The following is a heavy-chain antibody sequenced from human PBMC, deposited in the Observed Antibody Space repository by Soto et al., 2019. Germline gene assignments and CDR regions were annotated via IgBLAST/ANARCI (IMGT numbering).Heavy chain of an antibody. D-gene: IGHD3-22*01. Sequence: SETLSLTCTVSGGSISSGDYYWSWIRQPPGKGLEWIGYIYYSGSTYYNPSLKSRVTISVDTSKNQFSLKLSSVTAADTAVYYCARVGGYPPTSYYGMDVWGQGTTVTVSS. CDR1: GGSISSGDYY. CDR2: IYYSGST. V-gene: IGHV4-30-4*01. CDR3: ARVGGYPPTSYYGMDV. J-gene: IGHJ6*02.